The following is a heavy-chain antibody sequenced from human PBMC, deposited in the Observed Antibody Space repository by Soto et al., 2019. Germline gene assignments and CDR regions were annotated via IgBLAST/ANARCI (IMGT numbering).Heavy chain of an antibody. CDR2: ISGSGGST. J-gene: IGHJ4*02. CDR1: GFTFSSYA. Sequence: EVQLLESGGGLVQPGGSLRLSCAASGFTFSSYAMSWVRQAPGKGLEWVSAISGSGGSTYYADSVKGRFTISRDNSKNTLYLQMNSLRDEDTAVYYCAKGLTYYYGSGSYYYDYWGQGTLVTVSS. D-gene: IGHD3-10*01. V-gene: IGHV3-23*01. CDR3: AKGLTYYYGSGSYYYDY.